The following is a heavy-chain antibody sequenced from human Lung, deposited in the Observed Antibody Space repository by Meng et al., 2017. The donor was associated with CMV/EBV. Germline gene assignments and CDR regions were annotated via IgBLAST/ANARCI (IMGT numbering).Heavy chain of an antibody. CDR2: IYYSGST. D-gene: IGHD5-18*01. J-gene: IGHJ6*02. Sequence: SXTXSLXXTVSGGSISSSYWSWIRQPPGKGLEWIGYIYYSGSTNYNPSLKSRVTISVDTSKNQFSLKLSSVTAADTAVYYCASSGYSYGYGYYGMDVWGQGTTVTVSS. CDR1: GGSISSSY. V-gene: IGHV4-59*01. CDR3: ASSGYSYGYGYYGMDV.